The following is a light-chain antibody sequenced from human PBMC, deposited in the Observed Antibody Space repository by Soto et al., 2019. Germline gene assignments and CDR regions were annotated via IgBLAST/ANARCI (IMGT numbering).Light chain of an antibody. CDR2: GAS. V-gene: IGKV3-15*01. Sequence: EIVMTQSPATLSVSPGERATLSCRASQSVSSNLAWYQQKPGQAPRLLIYGASTRATGIPARFSGSGSGTDFTLTISSLQSEDFAVYYCQQHNNWPSGTFGRGTKVEIK. J-gene: IGKJ1*01. CDR1: QSVSSN. CDR3: QQHNNWPSGT.